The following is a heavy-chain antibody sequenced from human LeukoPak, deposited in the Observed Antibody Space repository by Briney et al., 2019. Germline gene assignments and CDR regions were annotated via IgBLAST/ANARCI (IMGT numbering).Heavy chain of an antibody. CDR2: ISSSSTI. J-gene: IGHJ3*02. CDR3: AKEGGYCSSTSCYRGAFDI. CDR1: GFTFSSYS. V-gene: IGHV3-48*04. D-gene: IGHD2-2*02. Sequence: GGSLRLSCAASGFTFSSYSMNWVRQAPGKGLEWVSYISSSSTIYYADSVKGRFTISRDNAKNSLYLQMNSLRAEDTAVYYCAKEGGYCSSTSCYRGAFDIWGQGTMVTVSS.